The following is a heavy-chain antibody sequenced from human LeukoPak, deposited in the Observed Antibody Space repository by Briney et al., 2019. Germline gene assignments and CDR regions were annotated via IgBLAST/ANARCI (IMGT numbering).Heavy chain of an antibody. V-gene: IGHV1-2*02. J-gene: IGHJ4*02. D-gene: IGHD3-10*01. Sequence: ASVKVCCKASGFTFTDYFIHWVRQAPGQGLQWLGWINPKTGGTDYAQDFQDRVTMTLDTSITTAYMDLGRLKSDDTALYCCARVRIWFGEFPFDSWGQGTLVTVSS. CDR3: ARVRIWFGEFPFDS. CDR1: GFTFTDYF. CDR2: INPKTGGT.